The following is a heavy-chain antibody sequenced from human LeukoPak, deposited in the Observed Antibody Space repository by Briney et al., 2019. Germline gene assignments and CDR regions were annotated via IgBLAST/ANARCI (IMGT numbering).Heavy chain of an antibody. CDR3: ARSYYDFWSASPTDY. J-gene: IGHJ4*02. CDR2: ISSSSSYI. CDR1: GFTFSSYS. V-gene: IGHV3-21*01. D-gene: IGHD3-3*01. Sequence: GGSLRPSCAASGFTFSSYSMNWVRQAPGRGLEWVSSISSSSSYIYYADSVKGRFTISRDNAKNSLYLQMNSLRAEDTAVYCCARSYYDFWSASPTDYWGQGTLVTVSS.